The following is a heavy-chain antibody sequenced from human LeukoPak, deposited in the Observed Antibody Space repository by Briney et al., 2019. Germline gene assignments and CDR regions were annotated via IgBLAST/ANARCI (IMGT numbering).Heavy chain of an antibody. V-gene: IGHV1-2*02. CDR2: INPNRGGT. Sequence: ASVKVSCKASGYTFTGYYMHWVRQAPGQGIEWMGWINPNRGGTNYAQKFQGRVTMTRDTSISTAYMELSRLRSDDTAVYYCARGLGLSYYYYYYMDVWGKGTTVTVSS. CDR3: ARGLGLSYYYYYYMDV. CDR1: GYTFTGYY. J-gene: IGHJ6*03. D-gene: IGHD7-27*01.